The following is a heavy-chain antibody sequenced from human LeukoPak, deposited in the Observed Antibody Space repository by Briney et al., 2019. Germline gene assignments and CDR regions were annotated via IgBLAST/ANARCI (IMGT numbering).Heavy chain of an antibody. CDR2: IHYRGNT. V-gene: IGHV4-31*03. CDR1: GGSISSDDYT. Sequence: SQTLPLTCTVSGGSISSDDYTWNWIRHLPGKGLEWIGYIHYRGNTYYNPSLKSRVTMSLAMSKNLFSLNLSSVIAADTAVYYCARSEVAIFGVAPNWFDPWGQGTLVIVSS. CDR3: ARSEVAIFGVAPNWFDP. J-gene: IGHJ5*02. D-gene: IGHD3-3*02.